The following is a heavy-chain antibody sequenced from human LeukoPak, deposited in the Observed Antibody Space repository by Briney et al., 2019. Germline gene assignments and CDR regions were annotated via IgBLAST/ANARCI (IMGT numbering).Heavy chain of an antibody. Sequence: PSETLSLTCTVSGGSISSSSYYWGWIRQPPGKGLEWIGEINHSGSTNYNPSLKSRVTISVDTSKNQFSLKLSSVTAADTAVYYCARSAVAGTLYYYYYMDVWGKGTTVTISS. V-gene: IGHV4-39*07. J-gene: IGHJ6*03. D-gene: IGHD6-19*01. CDR1: GGSISSSSYY. CDR3: ARSAVAGTLYYYYYMDV. CDR2: INHSGST.